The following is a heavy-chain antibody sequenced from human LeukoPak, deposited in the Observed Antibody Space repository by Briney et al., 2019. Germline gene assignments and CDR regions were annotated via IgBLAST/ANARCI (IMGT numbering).Heavy chain of an antibody. CDR1: GYTFTGYY. Sequence: ASVKVSCKASGYTFTGYYMHWVRQAPGQGLEWMGWINPNSGGTNYAQKFQGRVTMTRDTSISTAYMELSRLRSDDTAVYYCARGIGSYQTGDAFDIWGQGTMVTVSS. CDR3: ARGIGSYQTGDAFDI. CDR2: INPNSGGT. D-gene: IGHD1-26*01. J-gene: IGHJ3*02. V-gene: IGHV1-2*02.